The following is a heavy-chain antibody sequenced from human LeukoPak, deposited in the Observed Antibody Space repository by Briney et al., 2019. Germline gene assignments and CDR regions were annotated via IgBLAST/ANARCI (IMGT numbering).Heavy chain of an antibody. D-gene: IGHD3-10*02. CDR1: GFNFNSYW. V-gene: IGHV3-7*01. CDR2: IKQDGSEQ. CDR3: AELGITMIGGV. J-gene: IGHJ6*04. Sequence: GGSLRLSCAASGFNFNSYWMSWVRQGPGKGLEWVAYIKQDGSEQYYVDSVEGRFTISRDNAKNSLFLQMNSLRAEDTAVYYCAELGITMIGGVWGKGTTVTISS.